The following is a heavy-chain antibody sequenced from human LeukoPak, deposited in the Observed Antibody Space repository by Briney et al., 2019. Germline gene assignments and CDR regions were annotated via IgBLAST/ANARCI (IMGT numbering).Heavy chain of an antibody. V-gene: IGHV3-30*02. J-gene: IGHJ4*02. D-gene: IGHD3-16*02. CDR1: GFTFNSYG. Sequence: GGSLRLSCAASGFTFNSYGMHWVRQAPGKGLGWVAFIQYAGSDKYYTDSVKGRFTISRDNSKNTLYLQMNSLRVEDTAVYYCARRPYDYVWGSYRYTEYYFDYWGQGTLVTVSS. CDR3: ARRPYDYVWGSYRYTEYYFDY. CDR2: IQYAGSDK.